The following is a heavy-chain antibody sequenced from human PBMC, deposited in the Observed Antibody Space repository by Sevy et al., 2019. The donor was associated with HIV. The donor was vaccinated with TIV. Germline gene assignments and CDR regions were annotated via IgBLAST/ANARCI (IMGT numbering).Heavy chain of an antibody. CDR2: INQAGSDK. D-gene: IGHD2-15*01. CDR1: GFTFSDSW. V-gene: IGHV3-7*01. J-gene: IGHJ4*02. Sequence: GGSLRLSCAASGFTFSDSWMTWVRQGPGKGLEWVANINQAGSDKYYVDSVRGRFIISRDNAKNSLYLQMNSLRVEDTALYYCAGGGFLSRYWGQGSLVTVSS. CDR3: AGGGFLSRY.